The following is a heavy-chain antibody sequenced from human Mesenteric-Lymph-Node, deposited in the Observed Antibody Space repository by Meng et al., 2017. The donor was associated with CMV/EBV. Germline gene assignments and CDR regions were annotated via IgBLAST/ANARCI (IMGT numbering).Heavy chain of an antibody. V-gene: IGHV5-51*01. Sequence: ISCKGSGYKFTNYWIAWVRQMPGKGLECMGIIYPGDSDTKYSPSFQGQVTISADKSISTAYLQWTSLKASDTAMYYCARSTTVTDFDDWGQGTLVTVSS. CDR3: ARSTTVTDFDD. J-gene: IGHJ4*02. CDR2: IYPGDSDT. D-gene: IGHD4-11*01. CDR1: GYKFTNYW.